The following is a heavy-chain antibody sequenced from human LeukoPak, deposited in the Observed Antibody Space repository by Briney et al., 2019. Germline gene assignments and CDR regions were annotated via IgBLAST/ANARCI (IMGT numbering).Heavy chain of an antibody. CDR1: GFTFDDYA. J-gene: IGHJ3*02. CDR3: AKASHVDTAMVTSAFDI. V-gene: IGHV3-9*01. D-gene: IGHD5-18*01. CDR2: ISWNSGSI. Sequence: GRSLRLSCAASGFTFDDYATHWVRQAPGKGLEWVSGISWNSGSIGYADSVKGRFTISRDNAKNSLYLQMNSLRAEDTALYYCAKASHVDTAMVTSAFDIWGQGTMVTVSS.